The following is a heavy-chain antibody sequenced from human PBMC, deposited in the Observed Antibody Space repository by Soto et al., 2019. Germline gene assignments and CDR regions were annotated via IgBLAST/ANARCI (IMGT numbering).Heavy chain of an antibody. J-gene: IGHJ6*02. CDR2: VRGSGGNP. V-gene: IGHV3-23*01. D-gene: IGHD4-17*01. CDR1: GFSFTSYG. Sequence: EVQLLESGGGLVQPGGSLRLSCAASGFSFTSYGMSWVRQAPGKGLEWVSGVRGSGGNPYYADSVKGRFTISREPSKNTLYLQMNSLRAEDTAVYYCTKDQSTVYYYGMDVWGQGTTVTVSS. CDR3: TKDQSTVYYYGMDV.